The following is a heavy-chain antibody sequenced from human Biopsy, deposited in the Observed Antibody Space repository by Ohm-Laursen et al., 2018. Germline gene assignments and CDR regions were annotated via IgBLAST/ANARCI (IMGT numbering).Heavy chain of an antibody. CDR3: VRGLADGVHLN. D-gene: IGHD4-17*01. V-gene: IGHV3-66*01. CDR2: IYTGDIT. CDR1: GFTITSNY. Sequence: GSLSLSCAASGFTITSNYMNWARQAPGKGLEWVSVIYTGDITSYADSVKGRFTISRDISKNALYLHMNSLRAEDRGVYYCVRGLADGVHLNWGQGTLVAVSS. J-gene: IGHJ4*02.